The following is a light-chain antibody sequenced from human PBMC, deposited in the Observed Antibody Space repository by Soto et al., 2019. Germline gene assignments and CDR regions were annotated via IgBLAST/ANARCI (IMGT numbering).Light chain of an antibody. CDR2: EVT. V-gene: IGLV2-18*02. CDR3: TSYTSSRTWV. CDR1: SSDVGSYNR. J-gene: IGLJ3*02. Sequence: QSALTQPPSVSGSPGQSVTISCTGTSSDVGSYNRVSWYQQPPGTAPKLMIYEVTNRPSGVPNRFSASKSGNTASLTISGLQGEDEADYYCTSYTSSRTWVFGGGTKLTVL.